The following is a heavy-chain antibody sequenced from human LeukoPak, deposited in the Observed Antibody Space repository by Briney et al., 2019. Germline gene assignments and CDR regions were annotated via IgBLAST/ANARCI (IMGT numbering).Heavy chain of an antibody. V-gene: IGHV3-21*01. D-gene: IGHD4-23*01. CDR1: GFTFRGYR. J-gene: IGHJ3*02. Sequence: GGSLRLSCAASGFTFRGYRVNWVRQAPGKGLEWVSSTSGSNSYIYYADSVRGRFTISRDNARNSLYLRMDSLRAEDTAVYYCARDRSTVVSNAFDIWGQGTMVTVSS. CDR2: TSGSNSYI. CDR3: ARDRSTVVSNAFDI.